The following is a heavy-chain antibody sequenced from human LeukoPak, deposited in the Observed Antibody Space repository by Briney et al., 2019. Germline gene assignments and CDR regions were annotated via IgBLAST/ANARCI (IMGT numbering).Heavy chain of an antibody. V-gene: IGHV4-34*01. CDR3: ARNDILTGYYNVIGFDY. CDR1: GGSFSGYY. CDR2: INHSGST. J-gene: IGHJ4*02. D-gene: IGHD3-9*01. Sequence: SETLSLTCAVYGGSFSGYYWSWLRQPPGKGLEWIGEINHSGSTNYNPSLKSRVTISVDTSKSQFSLKLTSVTAADTAVYYCARNDILTGYYNVIGFDYWGQGTLVTVSS.